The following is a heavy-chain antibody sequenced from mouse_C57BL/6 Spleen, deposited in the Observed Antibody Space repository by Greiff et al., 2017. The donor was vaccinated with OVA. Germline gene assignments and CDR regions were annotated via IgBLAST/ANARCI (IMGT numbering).Heavy chain of an antibody. V-gene: IGHV5-4*01. J-gene: IGHJ2*01. D-gene: IGHD3-2*02. CDR3: ARDSSGYDY. CDR2: ISDGGSYT. Sequence: VKLMESGGGLVKPGGSLKLSCAASGFTFSSYAMSWVRQTPEKRLEWVATISDGGSYTYYPDNVKGRFTISRDNAKNNLYLQMSHLKSEDTAMYYCARDSSGYDYWGQGTTLTVSS. CDR1: GFTFSSYA.